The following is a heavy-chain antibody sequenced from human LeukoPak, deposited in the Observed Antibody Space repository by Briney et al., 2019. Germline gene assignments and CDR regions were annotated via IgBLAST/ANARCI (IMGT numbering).Heavy chain of an antibody. J-gene: IGHJ6*02. V-gene: IGHV1-2*02. CDR2: INPNSGGT. CDR3: ARDVAAMQYCSSTSCSTNYYYYYGMDV. CDR1: GYTFTGYY. Sequence: ASVKVSCKASGYTFTGYYMHWVRQAPGQGLEWMGWINPNSGGTNFAQKFQGRVTMTTDTSISTAYMELSRLRSDDTAVYYCARDVAAMQYCSSTSCSTNYYYYYGMDVWGQGTTVTVSS. D-gene: IGHD2-2*01.